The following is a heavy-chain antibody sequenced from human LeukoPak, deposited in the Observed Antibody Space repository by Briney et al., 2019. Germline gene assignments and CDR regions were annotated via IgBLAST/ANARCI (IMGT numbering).Heavy chain of an antibody. J-gene: IGHJ4*02. CDR3: ARDSYLEVAYLQGAYY. Sequence: ASVKVSCKASGYTFTSYYMHWVRQAPGQRLEWVGVINPSRSSTSDAQKYQGKVTMTRNTSTSTVYMELSSLRSEATAVYYCARDSYLEVAYLQGAYYWGQGTLVTVSS. V-gene: IGHV1-46*01. CDR1: GYTFTSYY. D-gene: IGHD2-2*01. CDR2: INPSRSST.